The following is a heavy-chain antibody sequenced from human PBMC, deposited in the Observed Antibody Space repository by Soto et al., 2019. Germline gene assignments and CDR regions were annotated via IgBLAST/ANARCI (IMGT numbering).Heavy chain of an antibody. D-gene: IGHD6-13*01. Sequence: QVQLQESGPGLVKPSETLSLTCTVSGGSISSYYWCWIRQPPGQGLEWIGYIYYSGSTNYNPSLKSRVTISVDTSKNLFSLKLSSVTAADTAVYYCARDSLVAAAGTTFSYYYYGMDVWGQGTTVTVSS. CDR2: IYYSGST. CDR1: GGSISSYY. CDR3: ARDSLVAAAGTTFSYYYYGMDV. V-gene: IGHV4-59*01. J-gene: IGHJ6*02.